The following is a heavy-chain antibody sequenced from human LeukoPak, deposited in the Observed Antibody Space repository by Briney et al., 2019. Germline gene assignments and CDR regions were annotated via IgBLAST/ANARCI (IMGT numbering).Heavy chain of an antibody. D-gene: IGHD3-10*01. CDR2: IYYTGST. J-gene: IGHJ4*02. CDR3: AGEYYGSSPFVY. V-gene: IGHV4-59*01. Sequence: PSETLSLTCTVSGSSISSYYWNWIRQPSGKGLEWIGYIYYTGSTNYNPSLKSRVTMSVDTSKNQFSLKLSSVTAADTAIYYCAGEYYGSSPFVYWGPGTLVTVSS. CDR1: GSSISSYY.